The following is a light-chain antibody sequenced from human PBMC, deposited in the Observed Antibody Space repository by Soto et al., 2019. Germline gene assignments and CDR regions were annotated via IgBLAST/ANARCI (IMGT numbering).Light chain of an antibody. CDR2: EGT. CDR1: SSDVANDKF. V-gene: IGLV2-14*02. CDR3: SSYTTSNTRQIV. Sequence: QSVLTQPASVSGSPGQSINVSCTGASSDVANDKFVSWYQQHPGKAPKLMIYEGTKRPSGVSDRFSASKSGDTASLTISGLQPEDEADYHCSSYTTSNTRQIVFGTGTKVTVL. J-gene: IGLJ1*01.